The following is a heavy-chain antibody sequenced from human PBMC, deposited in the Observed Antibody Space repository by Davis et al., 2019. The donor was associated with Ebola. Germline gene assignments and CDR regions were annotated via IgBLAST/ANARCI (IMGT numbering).Heavy chain of an antibody. V-gene: IGHV3-30*18. CDR3: AKDFERPERWLQSGPFDY. J-gene: IGHJ4*02. CDR1: GFTFSSYG. Sequence: GGSLRLSCAASGFTFSSYGMHWVRQAPGKGLEWVAVISYDGSNKYYADSVKGRFTISRDNSKNTLYLQMNSLRAEDTAVYYCAKDFERPERWLQSGPFDYWGQGTLVTVSS. CDR2: ISYDGSNK. D-gene: IGHD5-24*01.